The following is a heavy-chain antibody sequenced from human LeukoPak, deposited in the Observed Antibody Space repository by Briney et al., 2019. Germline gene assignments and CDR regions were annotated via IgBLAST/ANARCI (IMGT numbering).Heavy chain of an antibody. CDR3: ANSVAGMLGWFDP. CDR1: GFTFSSYA. J-gene: IGHJ5*02. V-gene: IGHV3-23*01. CDR2: ISGSGGST. Sequence: PGGSLRLSCAASGFTFSSYAMSWVRQAPGKGLEWASAISGSGGSTYYADSVKGRFTISRDNSKNTLYLQMNSLRAEDTAVYYCANSVAGMLGWFDPWGQGTLVTVSS. D-gene: IGHD6-19*01.